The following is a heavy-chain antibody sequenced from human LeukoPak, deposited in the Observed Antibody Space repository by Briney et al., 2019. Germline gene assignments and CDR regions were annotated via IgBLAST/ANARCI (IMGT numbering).Heavy chain of an antibody. CDR2: INQDGSQK. D-gene: IGHD1/OR15-1a*01. J-gene: IGHJ4*02. V-gene: IGHV3-7*01. CDR3: ARGSPWPSREHHFDF. CDR1: GFTLSNYW. Sequence: PGGSLRLSCIVSGFTLSNYWMAWVRQAPGKGLEWVANINQDGSQKYYVDSVKGRFTISRDNAKNSLYLQMNSLRAEDTAVYYCARGSPWPSREHHFDFWGQGTLVIVSS.